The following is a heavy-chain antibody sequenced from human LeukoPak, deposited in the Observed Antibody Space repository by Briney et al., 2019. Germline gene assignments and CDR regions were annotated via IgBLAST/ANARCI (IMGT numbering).Heavy chain of an antibody. CDR1: GFLFSNYW. Sequence: GGSLRLSCAASGFLFSNYWMSWVRQAPGKGLEWVANIKPDGTEKYYVDSLKGRFTISRDNAKNSLYLQMNSLKVEDTAVYYCARGGNSSWDYWGQGALVTVSS. CDR3: ARGGNSSWDY. D-gene: IGHD6-6*01. V-gene: IGHV3-7*01. CDR2: IKPDGTEK. J-gene: IGHJ4*02.